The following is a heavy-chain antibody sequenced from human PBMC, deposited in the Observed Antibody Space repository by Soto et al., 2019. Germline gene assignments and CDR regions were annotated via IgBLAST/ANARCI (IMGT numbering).Heavy chain of an antibody. V-gene: IGHV1-69*01. D-gene: IGHD3-22*01. J-gene: IGHJ6*02. Sequence: QVQLVQSGAEVKKPGSSVKVSCKASGGTFSSYAISWVRQAPGQGLEWMGGSIPIFGTAKYAQKFQGRVTITADESTSTAYMELGSLRSEDTAVYYCARGYYDSSGYYYDYYYYGMDVWGQGTTVTVSS. CDR2: SIPIFGTA. CDR1: GGTFSSYA. CDR3: ARGYYDSSGYYYDYYYYGMDV.